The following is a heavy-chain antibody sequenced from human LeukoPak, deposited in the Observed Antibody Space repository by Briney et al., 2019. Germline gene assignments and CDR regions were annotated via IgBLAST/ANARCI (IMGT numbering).Heavy chain of an antibody. J-gene: IGHJ4*02. CDR2: ISSSSSYI. CDR3: TRSPPIDSDWLLYLLGDYFDY. CDR1: GFSFSSYT. Sequence: GGSLRLSCSASGFSFSSYTMTWVRQAPGKGLEWVSSISSSSSYIYYADSVKGRSTISRDNAKNSLYLQMNSLKTEDTAVYYCTRSPPIDSDWLLYLLGDYFDYWGQGTLVTVSS. D-gene: IGHD3-9*01. V-gene: IGHV3-21*03.